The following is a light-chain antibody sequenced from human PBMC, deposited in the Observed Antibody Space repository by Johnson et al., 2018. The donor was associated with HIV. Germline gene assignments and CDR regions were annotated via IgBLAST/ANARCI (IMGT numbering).Light chain of an antibody. CDR2: ENN. Sequence: HSVLTQPPSVSAAPGQKVTISCSGSSSNIGNNYVSWYQQLPGTAPKLLIYENNKRPSWIPDRFSGSTSGASATLAIPGLPTGDEADYYCGTGDNSLKAEVFGTGTKVTVL. J-gene: IGLJ1*01. V-gene: IGLV1-51*02. CDR3: GTGDNSLKAEV. CDR1: SSNIGNNY.